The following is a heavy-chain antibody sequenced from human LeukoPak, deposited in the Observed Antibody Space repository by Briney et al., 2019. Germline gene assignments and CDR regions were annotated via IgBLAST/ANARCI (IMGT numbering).Heavy chain of an antibody. CDR2: IKQDGSEQ. D-gene: IGHD6-13*01. Sequence: GGSLRLSCAASGFIFSKNWMSWVRQAPGRGLEWVANIKQDGSEQYYVDSVRGRFITSRDNAKNTLFLQMNSLRSEDTAVYYCARGGGSTWPRARFDYWGQGTLVTVSS. CDR1: GFIFSKNW. CDR3: ARGGGSTWPRARFDY. J-gene: IGHJ4*02. V-gene: IGHV3-7*01.